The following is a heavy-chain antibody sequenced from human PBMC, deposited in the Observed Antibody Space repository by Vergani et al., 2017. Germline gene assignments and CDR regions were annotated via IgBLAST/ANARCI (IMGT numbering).Heavy chain of an antibody. J-gene: IGHJ4*02. CDR2: IIPIFGTA. D-gene: IGHD3-22*01. CDR1: GGTFSSYA. Sequence: QVQLVQSGAEVKKPGSSVKVSCKASGGTFSSYAISWVRQAPGQGLEWMGRIIPIFGTANYAQKFQGRVTITADESTSTAYMELSSLRSEDTAVYYCARAQYYYDSRGPYYFDYWGQGTLVTVSS. CDR3: ARAQYYYDSRGPYYFDY. V-gene: IGHV1-69*13.